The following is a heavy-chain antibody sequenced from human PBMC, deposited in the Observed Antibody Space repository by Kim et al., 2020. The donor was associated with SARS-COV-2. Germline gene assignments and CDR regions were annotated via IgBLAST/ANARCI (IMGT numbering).Heavy chain of an antibody. D-gene: IGHD6-6*01. CDR3: AKDSSSSGELLDY. V-gene: IGHV3-30*02. Sequence: YADSVKGRFTISRDNSKNALYLQMNSLRAEDTAVYYCAKDSSSSGELLDYWGQGTLVTVSS. J-gene: IGHJ4*02.